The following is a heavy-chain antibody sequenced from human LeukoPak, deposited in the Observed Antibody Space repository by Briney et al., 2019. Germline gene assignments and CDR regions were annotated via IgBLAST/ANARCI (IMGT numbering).Heavy chain of an antibody. CDR2: LDTKTGNP. J-gene: IGHJ4*02. V-gene: IGHV7-4-1*02. Sequence: SVKVSXXASXYTXSSCAINWVRQAPGQGLEYMGWLDTKTGNPTYAQGFTGRFVFSLDTSVSTAYLQISSLKAEDTAVYYCAIHPSDSSGYFSYWGQGALVTVSS. CDR3: AIHPSDSSGYFSY. D-gene: IGHD3-22*01. CDR1: XYTXSSCA.